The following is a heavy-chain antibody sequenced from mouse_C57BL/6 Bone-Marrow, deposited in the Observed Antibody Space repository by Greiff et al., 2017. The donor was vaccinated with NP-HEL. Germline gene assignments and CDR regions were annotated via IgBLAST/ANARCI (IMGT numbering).Heavy chain of an antibody. J-gene: IGHJ4*01. V-gene: IGHV2-9-1*01. Sequence: VKLQQSGPGLVAPAPSLSITCTASGFSLTSYAISWVRQPPGKGLEWLGVIWTGGGTNYNSALKSKLSISKDNSKSQVFLKMNSLQNDDAARYYCARMGRYYAMDYWGQGTSVTVSS. CDR3: ARMGRYYAMDY. CDR1: GFSLTSYA. CDR2: IWTGGGT.